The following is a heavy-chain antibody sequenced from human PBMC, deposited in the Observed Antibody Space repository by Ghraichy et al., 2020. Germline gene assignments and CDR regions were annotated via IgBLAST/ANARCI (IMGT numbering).Heavy chain of an antibody. CDR2: IYYSGST. D-gene: IGHD1-26*01. CDR1: GGSISSSSYY. Sequence: SETLSLTCTVSGGSISSSSYYWGWIRQPPGKGLEWIGSIYYSGSTYYNPSLKSRVTISVDTSKNQFSLKLSSVTAADTAVYYCARRRNSGIYSVIDYWGQGTLVTVSS. CDR3: ARRRNSGIYSVIDY. V-gene: IGHV4-39*01. J-gene: IGHJ4*02.